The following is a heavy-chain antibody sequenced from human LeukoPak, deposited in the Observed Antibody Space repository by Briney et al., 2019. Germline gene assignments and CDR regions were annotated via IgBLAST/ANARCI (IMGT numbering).Heavy chain of an antibody. V-gene: IGHV3-23*01. CDR1: GFTLSSSA. CDR2: MTEGGAT. D-gene: IGHD3-22*01. J-gene: IGHJ4*02. Sequence: PGGSLRLSCAASGFTLSSSAMSWVRQAPGKGLEWVSVMTEGGATYYADSVRGRFIISRDNSKNMVYLQMNSLRVDDTAVYYCAKLLLDWDQGTLVTVSS. CDR3: AKLLLD.